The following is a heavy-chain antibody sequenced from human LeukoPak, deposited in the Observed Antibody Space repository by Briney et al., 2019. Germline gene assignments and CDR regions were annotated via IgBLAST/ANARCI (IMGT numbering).Heavy chain of an antibody. CDR3: ARGGSYFTS. V-gene: IGHV1-2*02. D-gene: IGHD1-26*01. J-gene: IGHJ5*02. Sequence: ASVKVSCKASGDTFTAYYFHWVRQAPGQGLEWMGWINPNGGGTNYAQKFRGRVTVTRDTSISTTYMELTYLMSDDTAVYYRARGGSYFTSWGQGTLVTVSS. CDR2: INPNGGGT. CDR1: GDTFTAYY.